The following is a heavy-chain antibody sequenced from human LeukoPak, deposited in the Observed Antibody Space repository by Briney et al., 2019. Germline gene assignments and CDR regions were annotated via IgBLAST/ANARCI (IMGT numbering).Heavy chain of an antibody. CDR2: INHSGSS. J-gene: IGHJ4*02. D-gene: IGHD3-10*01. CDR3: ARHYYGSGTYYQQKGRFDY. Sequence: SETLSLTCTVSGGSISSYYWSWIRQPPGKGLEWIGEINHSGSSNYNPSLKSRVTISVDTSKNQFSLKLSSVTAADTAVYFCARHYYGSGTYYQQKGRFDYWGQGTLVTVSS. CDR1: GGSISSYY. V-gene: IGHV4-34*01.